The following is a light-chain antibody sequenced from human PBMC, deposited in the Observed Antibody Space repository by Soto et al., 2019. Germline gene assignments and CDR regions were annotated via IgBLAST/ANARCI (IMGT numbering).Light chain of an antibody. Sequence: QSALTQPASVSGSPGQSITISCTGTSSDVGSYNLVSWYQQHPGKAPKLMIYEGSKRPSGVSNRFSGSKSGNTASLTISGLQAEDEAVYYCCSYAGSSTSVVFGGGTKVTVL. CDR3: CSYAGSSTSVV. CDR2: EGS. CDR1: SSDVGSYNL. V-gene: IGLV2-23*01. J-gene: IGLJ2*01.